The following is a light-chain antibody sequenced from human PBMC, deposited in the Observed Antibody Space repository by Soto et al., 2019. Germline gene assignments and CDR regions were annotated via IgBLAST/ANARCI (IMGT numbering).Light chain of an antibody. CDR2: DAS. CDR1: QSVSSY. V-gene: IGKV3-11*01. J-gene: IGKJ5*01. Sequence: EIVLTQSPATMYLSPGERATLSCRASQSVSSYLAWYQQKPGQAPRLLIYDASNRATGIPARFSGSGSGTDITLTISSLEPEDFAVYDWHRRSNWRPITGDQGTRLEIK. CDR3: HRRSNWRPIT.